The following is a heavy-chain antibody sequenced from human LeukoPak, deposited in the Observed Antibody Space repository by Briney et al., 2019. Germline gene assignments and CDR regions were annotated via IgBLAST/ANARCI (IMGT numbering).Heavy chain of an antibody. CDR2: ISSSGSTI. CDR3: ARLYSSSSGLRASDY. V-gene: IGHV3-48*03. D-gene: IGHD6-6*01. J-gene: IGHJ4*02. Sequence: PTGGSLRLSCAASGFTFSSYEMNWVRRAPGKGLEWVSYISSSGSTIFYADSVKGRFTISRDNAKNSLYLQMNSLRAEDTAVYYCARLYSSSSGLRASDYWGQGTLVTVSS. CDR1: GFTFSSYE.